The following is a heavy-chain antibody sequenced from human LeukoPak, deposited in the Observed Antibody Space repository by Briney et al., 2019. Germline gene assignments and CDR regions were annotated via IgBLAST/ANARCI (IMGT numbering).Heavy chain of an antibody. J-gene: IGHJ6*02. V-gene: IGHV3-23*01. Sequence: PGGSLRLSCAASGFTFSSYAMSWVRQAPGKGLEWVSAISGSGGSTYYADSVKGRFTISRDNSKNTLYLQMNSLRAEDTAVYYCAGISSNPEDYYYGVDVWGQGTTVTVSS. CDR2: ISGSGGST. CDR1: GFTFSSYA. CDR3: AGISSNPEDYYYGVDV. D-gene: IGHD3-3*02.